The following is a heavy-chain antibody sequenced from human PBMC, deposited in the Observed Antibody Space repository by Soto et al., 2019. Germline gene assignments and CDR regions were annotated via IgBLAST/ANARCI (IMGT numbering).Heavy chain of an antibody. CDR1: GFTFSNAW. V-gene: IGHV3-15*07. J-gene: IGHJ4*02. CDR2: IKSKTDGGTT. D-gene: IGHD3-22*01. Sequence: EVQLVESGGGLVKPGGSLRLSCAASGFTFSNAWMNWVRQAPGKGLEWVGRIKSKTDGGTTDYAAPVKGRFTISRDDSKNTLYLQMNSLKTEDTAVYYCTTQVIVGVIGLDYWGQGTLVTVSS. CDR3: TTQVIVGVIGLDY.